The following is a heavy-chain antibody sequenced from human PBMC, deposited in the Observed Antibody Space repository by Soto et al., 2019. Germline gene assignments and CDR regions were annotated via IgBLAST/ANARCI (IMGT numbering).Heavy chain of an antibody. CDR1: GFTFSSYW. CDR3: ARDLLWFGELLFEHYYYYGMDV. J-gene: IGHJ6*02. Sequence: EVQLVESGGGLVQPGGSLRLSCAASGFTFSSYWMHWVRQAPGKGLVWVSRINSDGSSTSYADSVKGRFTISRDNAKNTLYLQMNSLRAEDTAVYYGARDLLWFGELLFEHYYYYGMDVWGQGTTVTVSS. V-gene: IGHV3-74*01. D-gene: IGHD3-10*01. CDR2: INSDGSST.